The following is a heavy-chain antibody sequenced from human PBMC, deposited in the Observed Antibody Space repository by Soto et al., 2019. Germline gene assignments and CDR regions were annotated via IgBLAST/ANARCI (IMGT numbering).Heavy chain of an antibody. CDR3: TTDRGGDYSLY. CDR1: GFTFSNAW. Sequence: EVQLVESGGGLVKPGGSLRLSCAASGFTFSNAWMSWVRQAPGKGLEWVGRIKSKTDGGTTDYAAPVKGIFTISRDDSKNTLYLQMTSLKTEDTAVYYCTTDRGGDYSLYWGQGTLVTVSS. D-gene: IGHD2-21*02. V-gene: IGHV3-15*01. J-gene: IGHJ4*02. CDR2: IKSKTDGGTT.